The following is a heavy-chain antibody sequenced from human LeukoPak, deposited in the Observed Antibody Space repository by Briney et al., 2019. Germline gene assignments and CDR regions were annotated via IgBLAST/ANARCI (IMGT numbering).Heavy chain of an antibody. CDR2: IKRDGST. Sequence: GGSLTLSCAASGFSFSTYWMHWVRHAPGKGLVWVSRIKRDGSTNYADSLKGRFTSSRDNAKNTVSLQMNSLRPEDTGVYYCARAPSEIGGYHREYFQHWGQGTLVTVSS. D-gene: IGHD3-22*01. CDR3: ARAPSEIGGYHREYFQH. V-gene: IGHV3-74*01. CDR1: GFSFSTYW. J-gene: IGHJ1*01.